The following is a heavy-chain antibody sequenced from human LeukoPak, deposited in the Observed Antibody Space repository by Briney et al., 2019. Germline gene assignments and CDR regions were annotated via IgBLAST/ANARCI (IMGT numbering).Heavy chain of an antibody. CDR1: GGSFSGYY. CDR2: INHSGST. D-gene: IGHD3-22*01. V-gene: IGHV4-34*01. Sequence: PSETLSLTCAVYGGSFSGYYWSWIRQPPGKGLEWIGEINHSGSTNYNPSLKSRVTISVDTSKNQFSLKLSSVTAADTAVYYCAREAVYYYDSSGYHPYYYYYMDVWGKGTTVTISS. CDR3: AREAVYYYDSSGYHPYYYYYMDV. J-gene: IGHJ6*03.